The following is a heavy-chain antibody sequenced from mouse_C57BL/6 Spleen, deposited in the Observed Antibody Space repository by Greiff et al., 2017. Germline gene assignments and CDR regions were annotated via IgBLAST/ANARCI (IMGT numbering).Heavy chain of an antibody. D-gene: IGHD2-4*01. Sequence: EVKVVESGGGLVQPGGSMKLSCAASGFTFSDAWMDWVRQSPEKGLEWVADIRNKANNHATYYAESVKGRFTISRDDSKRSVYLQMNSLRAEDTGIYYCTRPTMITTRYFDVWGTGTTVTVSS. CDR2: IRNKANNHAT. J-gene: IGHJ1*03. CDR1: GFTFSDAW. V-gene: IGHV6-6*01. CDR3: TRPTMITTRYFDV.